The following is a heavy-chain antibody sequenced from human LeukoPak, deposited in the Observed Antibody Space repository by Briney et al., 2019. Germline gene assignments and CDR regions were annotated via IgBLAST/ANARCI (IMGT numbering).Heavy chain of an antibody. J-gene: IGHJ4*02. CDR3: ARDSSTWNLGFDY. CDR1: GGSISSYY. Sequence: SETLPLTCTVSGGSISSYYWSWIRQPPGKGLEWIGYIYYGGSTSYNPSLKSRVTISVDTSKNQFSLKLSSVTAADTAVYYCARDSSTWNLGFDYWGQGTLVTVSS. V-gene: IGHV4-59*01. CDR2: IYYGGST. D-gene: IGHD6-13*01.